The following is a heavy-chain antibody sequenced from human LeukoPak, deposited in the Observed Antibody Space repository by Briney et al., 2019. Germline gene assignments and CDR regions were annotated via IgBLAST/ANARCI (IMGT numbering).Heavy chain of an antibody. Sequence: SETLSLTCTVSGXSISSSSYYWGWIRQPPGKGLEWIGSIYYSGSTYYNSSLKSRVTISVDTSKNQFSLKLSSVTAADTAVYYCARTFGYSYGYLDYWGQGTLVTVSS. V-gene: IGHV4-39*01. J-gene: IGHJ4*02. D-gene: IGHD5-18*01. CDR1: GXSISSSSYY. CDR2: IYYSGST. CDR3: ARTFGYSYGYLDY.